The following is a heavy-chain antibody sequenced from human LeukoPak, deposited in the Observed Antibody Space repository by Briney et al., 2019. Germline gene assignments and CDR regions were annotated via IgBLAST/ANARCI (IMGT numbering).Heavy chain of an antibody. CDR1: GGAFSNYY. Sequence: SETLSLTCAVSGGAFSNYYWTWIRQPPGKGLEWVAEINDSGSTNSNSSLRSRVAISVDTSKNQFSLRLTSVTAADTAVYYCARGQYCSTTTCYSARRYFDFWGQGTLVTVSS. J-gene: IGHJ4*02. D-gene: IGHD2-2*01. CDR3: ARGQYCSTTTCYSARRYFDF. CDR2: INDSGST. V-gene: IGHV4-34*01.